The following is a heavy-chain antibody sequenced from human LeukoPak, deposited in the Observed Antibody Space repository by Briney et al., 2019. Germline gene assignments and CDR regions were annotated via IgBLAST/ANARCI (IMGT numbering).Heavy chain of an antibody. CDR1: GGSISSSSYY. CDR3: ARQETMVRGVIIPYYFDY. CDR2: IYYSGST. Sequence: PSETLSLTCTVSGGSISSSSYYWGRIRQPPGKGLEWIGSIYYSGSTYYNPSLKSRVTISVDTSKNQFSLKLSSVTAADTAVYYCARQETMVRGVIIPYYFDYWGQGTLVTVSS. V-gene: IGHV4-39*01. D-gene: IGHD3-10*01. J-gene: IGHJ4*02.